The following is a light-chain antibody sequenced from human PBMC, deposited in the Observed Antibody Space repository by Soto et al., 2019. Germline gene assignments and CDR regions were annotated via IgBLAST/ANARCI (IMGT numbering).Light chain of an antibody. CDR3: QQRSNWPIT. J-gene: IGKJ5*01. V-gene: IGKV3-15*01. CDR1: QSVRGN. Sequence: ETVMTQPPATLSVSPGERATLSCRASQSVRGNLAWYQQRPGQPPRLLIYGASTRATGVPTRFSGSRSGAEFTLTINSLQSEDFAVYYCQQRSNWPITFGQGTRLEIK. CDR2: GAS.